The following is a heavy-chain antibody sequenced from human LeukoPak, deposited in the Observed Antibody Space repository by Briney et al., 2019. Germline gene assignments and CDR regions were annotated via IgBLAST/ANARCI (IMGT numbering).Heavy chain of an antibody. CDR2: ISSSSSYI. CDR3: ARDGGIQLWYRTFDY. Sequence: PGGSLRLSCAASGFTFSSYSMNWVRQAPGKGLEWVSSISSSSSYIYYADSVKGRFTISRDNAKNSLYLQMNSLRAEDTAVYYCARDGGIQLWYRTFDYWGQGTLVTVSS. D-gene: IGHD5-18*01. J-gene: IGHJ4*02. V-gene: IGHV3-21*01. CDR1: GFTFSSYS.